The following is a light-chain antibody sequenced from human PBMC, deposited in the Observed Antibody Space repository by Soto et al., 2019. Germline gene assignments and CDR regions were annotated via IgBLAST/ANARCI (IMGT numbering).Light chain of an antibody. CDR2: DDS. CDR3: QVWDFSSDHLV. J-gene: IGLJ3*02. CDR1: NIGSKS. V-gene: IGLV3-21*02. Sequence: SYVLTQPPSVSVAPGQTASITCGGNNIGSKSVHWYQQKPGQAPVVVVYDDSVRPSGIPDRFSGSNSGNTATLTIRRVEAGDEADYYCQVWDFSSDHLVFGGGTKLTVL.